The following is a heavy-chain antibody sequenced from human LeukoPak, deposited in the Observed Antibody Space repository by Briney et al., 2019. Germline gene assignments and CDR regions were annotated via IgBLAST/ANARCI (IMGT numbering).Heavy chain of an antibody. CDR3: ARVAQIRGVTKTFGY. V-gene: IGHV1-2*02. CDR1: GYTFTGYY. Sequence: GSVKVSCKASGYTFTGYYMHWVRQAPGQGLEWMGWINPNSGGTNYAQKFQGRVTMTRDTSISTAYMELSRLRSDDTAVYYCARVAQIRGVTKTFGYWGQGTLVTVSS. D-gene: IGHD3-10*01. J-gene: IGHJ4*02. CDR2: INPNSGGT.